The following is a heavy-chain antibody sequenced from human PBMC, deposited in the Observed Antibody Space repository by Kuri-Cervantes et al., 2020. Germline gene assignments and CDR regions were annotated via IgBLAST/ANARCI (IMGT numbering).Heavy chain of an antibody. V-gene: IGHV3-30*03. J-gene: IGHJ6*02. Sequence: GESLKISCAASGFTFSSHGMHWVRQAPGKGLEWVAVISYDGSNKYYADSVKGRFTISRDNSKNTLYLQMNSLRAEGTAVYYCARDGADYGDYEQTYYYYYGMDVWGQGTTVTVSS. D-gene: IGHD4-17*01. CDR2: ISYDGSNK. CDR1: GFTFSSHG. CDR3: ARDGADYGDYEQTYYYYYGMDV.